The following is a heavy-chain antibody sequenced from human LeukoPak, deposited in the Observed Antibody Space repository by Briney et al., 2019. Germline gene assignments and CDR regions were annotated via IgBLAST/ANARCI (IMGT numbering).Heavy chain of an antibody. CDR1: GFTFSTYD. J-gene: IGHJ3*02. V-gene: IGHV3-13*01. CDR3: ARVADFRDSGGYYSDGFDM. Sequence: GSLRLSCAASGFTFSTYDMHWVRQLTGKRLEWVSAIGTGGGTYYAGSVQGRFTVSRDNAKKSVFLQMDSLRAGDTAIYFCARVADFRDSGGYYSDGFDMWGQGTMVTVSS. D-gene: IGHD3-22*01. CDR2: IGTGGGT.